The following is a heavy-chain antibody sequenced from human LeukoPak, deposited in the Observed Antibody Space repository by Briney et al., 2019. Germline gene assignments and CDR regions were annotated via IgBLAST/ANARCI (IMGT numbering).Heavy chain of an antibody. J-gene: IGHJ4*02. CDR3: ARGDGSGRYCIEY. Sequence: GASVKVSCMASGYTFTDYFMHWVRQAPGHGLEWMGWINPNSGGTNYAQRFQGRVTMTRDTSISTVYMELSRLTSDDTAVYYCARGDGSGRYCIEYWGQGTLVTVSS. D-gene: IGHD3-10*01. CDR2: INPNSGGT. V-gene: IGHV1-2*02. CDR1: GYTFTDYF.